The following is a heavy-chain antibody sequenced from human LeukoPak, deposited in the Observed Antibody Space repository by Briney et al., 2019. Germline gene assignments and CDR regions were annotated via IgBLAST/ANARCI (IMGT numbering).Heavy chain of an antibody. CDR2: IFYSGNT. CDR1: GGSISSSSYY. J-gene: IGHJ4*02. CDR3: ASALWGSGSSYISPYYFDN. V-gene: IGHV4-39*01. D-gene: IGHD3-16*01. Sequence: SETLSLTCTVSGGSISSSSYYWGWIRQPPGRGLEWIGSIFYSGNTHYNPSLKSRLTISVDTSKNQFSLKLSSVTAADTAVYYCASALWGSGSSYISPYYFDNWGQGTLVTVSS.